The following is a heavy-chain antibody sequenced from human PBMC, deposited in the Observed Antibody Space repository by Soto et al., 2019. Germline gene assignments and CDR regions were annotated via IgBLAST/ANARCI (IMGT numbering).Heavy chain of an antibody. D-gene: IGHD5-12*01. V-gene: IGHV1-69*06. Sequence: ASVKVSCKASGGTFSSYAISWVRQAPGQGLEWMGGIIPIFGTANYAQKFQGRVTITADKSTSTAYMELSSLRSEDTAVYYCPTLLRGHDRPYYYYNGMDVCGQGTTVTVSS. CDR3: PTLLRGHDRPYYYYNGMDV. CDR1: GGTFSSYA. CDR2: IIPIFGTA. J-gene: IGHJ6*02.